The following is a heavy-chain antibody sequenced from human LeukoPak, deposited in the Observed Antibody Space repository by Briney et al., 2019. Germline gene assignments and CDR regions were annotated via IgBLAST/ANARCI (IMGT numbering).Heavy chain of an antibody. Sequence: SETLSLTCTVSGGSISSYYWSWIRQPPGKGLEWIGYIYYSGSTNYNPSLKSRVTISVDTSKNQFSLKLSSVTAADTAVHYCARRGTAIEDYFDYWGQGTLVTVSS. CDR3: ARRGTAIEDYFDY. J-gene: IGHJ4*02. D-gene: IGHD2-21*02. CDR1: GGSISSYY. CDR2: IYYSGST. V-gene: IGHV4-59*08.